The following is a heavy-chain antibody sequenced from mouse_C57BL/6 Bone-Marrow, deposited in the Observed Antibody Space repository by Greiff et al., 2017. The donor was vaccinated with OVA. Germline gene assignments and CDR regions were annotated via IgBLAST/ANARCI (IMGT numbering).Heavy chain of an antibody. Sequence: QVQLQQPGAELVKPGASVKLSCKASGYTFTSYWMQWVKQRPGQGLEWIGEIDPSDSYTNYNQKFKGKATLTVDTSSSTAYMQLSSLTSEDSAVYYGAREKVTTVVEDYWGQGTTLTVSS. CDR1: GYTFTSYW. CDR3: AREKVTTVVEDY. V-gene: IGHV1-50*01. D-gene: IGHD1-1*01. J-gene: IGHJ2*01. CDR2: IDPSDSYT.